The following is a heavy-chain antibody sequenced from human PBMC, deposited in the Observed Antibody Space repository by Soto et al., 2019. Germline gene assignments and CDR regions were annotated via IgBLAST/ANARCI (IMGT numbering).Heavy chain of an antibody. V-gene: IGHV1-3*01. CDR2: INAGNGNT. D-gene: IGHD6-19*01. CDR3: ARSGVSEWLVRADY. Sequence: ASVKVSFKASGYTFTSYAMHWVRQAPGQRLEWMGWINAGNGNTKYSQKFQGRVTITRDTSASTAYMELRSLRSEDTAVYHCARSGVSEWLVRADYWGQGTLVTVSS. J-gene: IGHJ4*02. CDR1: GYTFTSYA.